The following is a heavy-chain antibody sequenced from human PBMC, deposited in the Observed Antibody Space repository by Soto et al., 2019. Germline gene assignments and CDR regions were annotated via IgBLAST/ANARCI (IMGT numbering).Heavy chain of an antibody. D-gene: IGHD2-15*01. CDR3: ARGRRAATKIYYYGMDV. V-gene: IGHV1-18*04. J-gene: IGHJ6*02. Sequence: GASVKVSCKASGYTFTSYGISWVRQAPGQGLEWMGWISAYNGNTNYAQKLQGRVTMTTDTSASTAYMELRSLRSDDTAVYYCARGRRAATKIYYYGMDVWGQGTTVTVSS. CDR2: ISAYNGNT. CDR1: GYTFTSYG.